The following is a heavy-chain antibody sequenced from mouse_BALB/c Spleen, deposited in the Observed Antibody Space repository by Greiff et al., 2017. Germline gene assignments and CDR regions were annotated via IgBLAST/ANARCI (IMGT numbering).Heavy chain of an antibody. Sequence: EVQLQQSGTVLARPGASVKMSCKASGYTFTSYWMHWVKQRPGQGLEWIGAIYPGNSDTSYNQKFKGKAKLTAVTSTSTAYMELSSLTNEDSAVYYCTRYRYDEAGYYAMDYWGQGTSVTVSS. D-gene: IGHD2-14*01. V-gene: IGHV1-5*01. CDR1: GYTFTSYW. CDR3: TRYRYDEAGYYAMDY. CDR2: IYPGNSDT. J-gene: IGHJ4*01.